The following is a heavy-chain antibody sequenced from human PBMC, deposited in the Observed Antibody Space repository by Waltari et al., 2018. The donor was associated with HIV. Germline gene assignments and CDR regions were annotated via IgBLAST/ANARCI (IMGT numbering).Heavy chain of an antibody. CDR1: GFTFSRHW. CDR2: MKPDGSEI. D-gene: IGHD4-4*01. Sequence: EVQLVESGGGLVQPGGSLRVSCVASGFTFSRHWMVWVRQAPGEGLGWVANMKPDGSEISYVDSGEGRFTISRDNATNALVLQLNSLGAEDTGVYYCAGDLNTDVGRIWGQGTMVTVSS. CDR3: AGDLNTDVGRI. J-gene: IGHJ3*02. V-gene: IGHV3-7*01.